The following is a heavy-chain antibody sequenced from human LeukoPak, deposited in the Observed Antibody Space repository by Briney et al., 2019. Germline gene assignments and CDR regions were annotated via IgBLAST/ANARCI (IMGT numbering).Heavy chain of an antibody. CDR1: GFTFSSYA. CDR2: ISGSGGST. J-gene: IGHJ4*02. CDR3: AKFRNGTGTFDY. Sequence: GGSLRLSCAASGFTFSSYAMSWVRQAPGKGLEWVSAISGSGGSTYYADSVKGRFTISRGNSKNTLYLQMNSLRAEDTAVYYCAKFRNGTGTFDYWGQGTLVTVSS. V-gene: IGHV3-23*01. D-gene: IGHD1-1*01.